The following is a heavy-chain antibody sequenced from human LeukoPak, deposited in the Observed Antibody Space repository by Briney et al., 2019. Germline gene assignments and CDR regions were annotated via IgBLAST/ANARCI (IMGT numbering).Heavy chain of an antibody. Sequence: PSETLSLTCTVSGGSISSSSYYWGWIRQPPGKGLEWIGSIYYSGSTYYNPSLKSRVTISVDTSKNQFSLKLSSVTAADTAVYYCARDRNYMDVWGKGTTVTVSS. J-gene: IGHJ6*03. CDR2: IYYSGST. V-gene: IGHV4-39*07. CDR1: GGSISSSSYY. CDR3: ARDRNYMDV.